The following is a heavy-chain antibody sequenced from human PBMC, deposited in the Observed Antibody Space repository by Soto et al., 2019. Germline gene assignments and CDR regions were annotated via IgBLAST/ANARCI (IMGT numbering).Heavy chain of an antibody. CDR3: ATVYHRSDYYRDV. CDR1: GFTFSSYA. V-gene: IGHV3-23*01. D-gene: IGHD2-2*01. CDR2: VSESGATS. J-gene: IGHJ6*03. Sequence: EVQLLESGGGLVQSGGSLRLSCAASGFTFSSYAMNWVRQAPGTGLEWVSGVSESGATSYYADSVKGRLTISRDNYKNRLYLQMNSLIAEDTAVYYCATVYHRSDYYRDVWGKGSTVTVSS.